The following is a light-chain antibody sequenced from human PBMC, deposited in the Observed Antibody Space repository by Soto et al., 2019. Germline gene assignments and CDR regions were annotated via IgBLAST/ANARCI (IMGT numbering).Light chain of an antibody. CDR2: KAS. CDR3: QQYNSYWT. Sequence: DIQMTQSASSLSASVGDRVTITCRASHSISSWLAWYQQKPGKAPKLLIYKASSLESGVPSRFSGSGSGTEFTLTISSLQPDDFATYYCQQYNSYWTFGQGTKVAIK. CDR1: HSISSW. J-gene: IGKJ1*01. V-gene: IGKV1-5*03.